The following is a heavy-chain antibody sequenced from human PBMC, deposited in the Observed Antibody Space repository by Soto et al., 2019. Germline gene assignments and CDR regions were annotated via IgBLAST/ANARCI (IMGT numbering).Heavy chain of an antibody. CDR3: ARGRLAVAGPFDY. V-gene: IGHV3-48*01. D-gene: IGHD6-19*01. J-gene: IGHJ4*01. Sequence: GGSLRLSCAASGFTFSSYSMNWVRQAPGKGLEWVSYISSSSSTIYYADSVKGRFTISRDNSKNTLYLQMNSLRAEDTAVYYCARGRLAVAGPFDYWGHGTLVTVSS. CDR1: GFTFSSYS. CDR2: ISSSSSTI.